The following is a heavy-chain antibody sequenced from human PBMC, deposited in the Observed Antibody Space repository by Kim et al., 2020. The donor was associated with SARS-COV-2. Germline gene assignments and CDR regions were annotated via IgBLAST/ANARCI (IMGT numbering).Heavy chain of an antibody. CDR3: TTKDEWELLFDY. D-gene: IGHD1-26*01. V-gene: IGHV3-15*01. CDR2: IKSKTDGGTT. CDR1: GFTFSNAW. Sequence: GGSLRLSCAASGFTFSNAWMSWVRQAPGKGLEWVGRIKSKTDGGTTDYAAPVKGRFTISRDDSKNTLYLQMNSLKTEDTAVYYCTTKDEWELLFDYWGQGTLVTVSS. J-gene: IGHJ4*02.